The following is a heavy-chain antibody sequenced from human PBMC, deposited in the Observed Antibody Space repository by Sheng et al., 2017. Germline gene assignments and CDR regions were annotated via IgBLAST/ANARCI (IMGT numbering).Heavy chain of an antibody. CDR1: GFTFSSYG. CDR2: IRYDGSNK. V-gene: IGHV3-30*02. D-gene: IGHD2-2*01. Sequence: QVQLVESGGGVVQPGGSLRLSCAASGFTFSSYGMHWVRQAPGKGLEWVAFIRYDGSNKYYADSVKGRFTISRDNSKNTLYLQMNSLRAEDTAVYYCAKDNGVPAAIPTYYMDVWGKGTTVTVSS. J-gene: IGHJ6*03. CDR3: AKDNGVPAAIPTYYMDV.